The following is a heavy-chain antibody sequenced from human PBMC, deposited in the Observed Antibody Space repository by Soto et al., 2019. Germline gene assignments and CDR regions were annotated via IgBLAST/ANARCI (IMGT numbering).Heavy chain of an antibody. D-gene: IGHD3-10*01. CDR3: ARRYGWLYFDY. CDR1: GGSISSYY. J-gene: IGHJ4*02. V-gene: IGHV4-59*08. CDR2: IYYSGST. Sequence: SETLSLTCTVSGGSISSYYWSWIRQPPGKGLEWIGYIYYSGSTNYNPSLKSRVTISVDTSKNQFSLKLSSVTAADTALYYCARRYGWLYFDYWGQGSLVTSPQ.